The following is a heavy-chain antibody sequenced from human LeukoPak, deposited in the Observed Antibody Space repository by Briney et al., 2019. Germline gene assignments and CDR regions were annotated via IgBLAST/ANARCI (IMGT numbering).Heavy chain of an antibody. V-gene: IGHV4-34*01. Sequence: PSETLSLTCAVYGGSFSGYYWSWIRQPPGKGLEWIGEINHSGSTNYNPSLKSRVTISVDTSKNQFSLKLSSVTAADTAVYYCARGLAARPDYWGQGTPVTVSS. CDR2: INHSGST. J-gene: IGHJ4*02. CDR1: GGSFSGYY. CDR3: ARGLAARPDY. D-gene: IGHD6-6*01.